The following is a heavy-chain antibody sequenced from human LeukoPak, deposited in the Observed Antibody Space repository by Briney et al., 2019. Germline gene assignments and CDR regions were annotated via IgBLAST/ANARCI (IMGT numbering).Heavy chain of an antibody. J-gene: IGHJ3*02. V-gene: IGHV3-33*01. Sequence: GGSLRLSCAASGFTFSSYGMHWVRQAPGKGLEWVAVIWYDGSNKYYADSVKGRFTVSRDNSKNTLYLQMNSLRAEDTAVYYCARNQDYGVYNSVGAFDIWGQGTMVTVSS. CDR1: GFTFSSYG. CDR2: IWYDGSNK. D-gene: IGHD4-17*01. CDR3: ARNQDYGVYNSVGAFDI.